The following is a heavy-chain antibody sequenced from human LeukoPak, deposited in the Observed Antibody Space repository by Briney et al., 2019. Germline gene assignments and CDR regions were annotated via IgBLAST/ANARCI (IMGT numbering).Heavy chain of an antibody. CDR2: IYYNGRT. V-gene: IGHV4-39*07. J-gene: IGHJ6*02. CDR3: ARDETRYGMDV. CDR1: GGSISSGDYY. Sequence: SETLSLTCTVSGGSISSGDYYWSWIRQPPGKGLEWIGSIYYNGRTYYNPSLRSRVTISMDTSKNRFSLKVTSVTAADTAVYYCARDETRYGMDVWGQGTTVTVSS.